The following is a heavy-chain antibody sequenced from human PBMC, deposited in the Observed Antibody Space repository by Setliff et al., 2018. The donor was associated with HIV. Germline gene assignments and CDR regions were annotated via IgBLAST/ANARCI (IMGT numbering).Heavy chain of an antibody. CDR1: GFSMSNFYY. CDR2: VYHRGET. D-gene: IGHD3-16*01. J-gene: IGHJ5*01. Sequence: SETLSLTCDVSGFSMSNFYYWGWIRQPPGKGLEWIGSVYHRGETYYKPSLKGRVTISIDSSKSQISLNVTSVTAADTAVYFCARGGAVSADFDSWGQGTLVTVSS. V-gene: IGHV4-38-2*01. CDR3: ARGGAVSADFDS.